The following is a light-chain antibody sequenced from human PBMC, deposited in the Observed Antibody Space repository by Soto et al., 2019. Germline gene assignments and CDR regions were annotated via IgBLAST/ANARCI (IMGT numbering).Light chain of an antibody. CDR1: QSVSSSY. CDR2: GAS. CDR3: QQYRSSPLT. Sequence: ETVVTQSPGSLSLSPGERATLSCRASQSVSSSYLAWYQQKPCQAPRLLIYGASSRSTGIPDRFSGSGSATDFTLTISRLEPEDFAVYYCQQYRSSPLTFGGGTKVEIK. V-gene: IGKV3-20*01. J-gene: IGKJ4*01.